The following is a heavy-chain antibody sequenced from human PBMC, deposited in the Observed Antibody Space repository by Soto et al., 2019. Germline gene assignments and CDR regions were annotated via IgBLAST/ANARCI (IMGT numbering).Heavy chain of an antibody. D-gene: IGHD4-4*01. J-gene: IGHJ2*01. CDR2: FYTTESI. V-gene: IGHV4-4*07. CDR1: GGSLSGYY. CDR3: ARRVTHWYFDV. Sequence: QVQLQESGPGLVTPSETLSLTCTVSGGSLSGYYWSWIRQPAGKGLEWIGRFYTTESITYNPSLKSRLTMSVDTSKNQFSLKLNSVTAADTAVYYCARRVTHWYFDVWGRGTLVTVSS.